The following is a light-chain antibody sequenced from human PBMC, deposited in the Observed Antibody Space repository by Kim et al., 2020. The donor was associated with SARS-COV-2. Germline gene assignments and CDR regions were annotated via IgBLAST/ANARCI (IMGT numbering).Light chain of an antibody. J-gene: IGLJ2*01. CDR1: SLRSYY. V-gene: IGLV3-19*01. CDR3: NSRRRNDKVL. Sequence: SSELTQDPAESVVLGQTVRITCQGDSLRSYYATWYQQKPGQAKIVVIFGKNNRPSGIPDRFSGSSSGDTASLPIIVTQAGDEAGYYCNSRRRNDKVLFGG. CDR2: GKN.